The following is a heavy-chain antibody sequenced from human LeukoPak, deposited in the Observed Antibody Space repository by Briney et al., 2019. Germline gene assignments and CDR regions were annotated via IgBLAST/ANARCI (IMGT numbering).Heavy chain of an antibody. V-gene: IGHV3-30*18. CDR1: GFTFSSYG. D-gene: IGHD2-21*02. Sequence: GGSLRLSCAASGFTFSSYGMHWVRQAPGKGLEWVAVISYDGSNKYYADSVKGRFTISRDNSKNTLYLQMNSLRAEDTAVYYCAKDSNRDGSEGGYNWFDPWGQGTLVTVSS. J-gene: IGHJ5*02. CDR2: ISYDGSNK. CDR3: AKDSNRDGSEGGYNWFDP.